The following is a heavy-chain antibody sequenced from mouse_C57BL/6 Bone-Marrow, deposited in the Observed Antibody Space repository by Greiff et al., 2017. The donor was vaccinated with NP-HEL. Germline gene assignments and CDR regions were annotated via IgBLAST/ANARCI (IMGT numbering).Heavy chain of an antibody. Sequence: VQLQQSGAELVRPGASVKLSCTASGFNIKDDYMHWVKQRPEQGLAWIGWIDPENGDTEYASPFQGKATRTADPSSNTAYLQLSSLTSEDTAVYYCTTFYVAYWGQGTLVTVSA. CDR2: IDPENGDT. CDR1: GFNIKDDY. J-gene: IGHJ3*01. CDR3: TTFYVAY. V-gene: IGHV14-4*01. D-gene: IGHD2-3*01.